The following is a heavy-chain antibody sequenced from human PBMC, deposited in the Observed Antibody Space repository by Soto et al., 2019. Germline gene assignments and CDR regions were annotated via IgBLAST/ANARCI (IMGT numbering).Heavy chain of an antibody. D-gene: IGHD1-26*01. CDR2: IYYSGST. J-gene: IGHJ5*02. Sequence: SDTLSLTCTVSGGSISIYYWSWIRQPPGKGLEWIGYIYYSGSTNYNPSLKSRVTISVDTSKNQFSLKLSSVTAADTAVYYCARAGAYSGSYLRRYNWFDPWGQGTLVTVSS. V-gene: IGHV4-59*01. CDR1: GGSISIYY. CDR3: ARAGAYSGSYLRRYNWFDP.